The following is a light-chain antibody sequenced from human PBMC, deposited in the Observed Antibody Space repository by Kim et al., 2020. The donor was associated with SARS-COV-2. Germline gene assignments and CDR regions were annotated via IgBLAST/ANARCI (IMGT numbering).Light chain of an antibody. CDR3: QAWDSNTCV. J-gene: IGLJ1*01. CDR2: QDN. CDR1: KLGDKH. Sequence: SVSPGQTVNVACSGDKLGDKHVSGYQQKAGQSPLLVLYQDNKRPSGIPERFSGSNSGNAATLTITGTQTMDEADYYCQAWDSNTCVFGTGTKVTVL. V-gene: IGLV3-1*01.